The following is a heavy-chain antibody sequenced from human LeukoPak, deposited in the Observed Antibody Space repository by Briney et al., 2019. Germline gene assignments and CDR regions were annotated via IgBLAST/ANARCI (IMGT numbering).Heavy chain of an antibody. CDR2: ISYDGSNK. CDR3: AKDYGSGASHDAFDI. Sequence: GGSLRLSCAASGFTFSSYAMHWVRQAPGKGLEWVSVISYDGSNKYYADSVKGRFTISRDNSKNTLYLQMNSLRAEDTAVYYCAKDYGSGASHDAFDIWGQGTMVTVSS. CDR1: GFTFSSYA. J-gene: IGHJ3*02. D-gene: IGHD2-15*01. V-gene: IGHV3-30-3*01.